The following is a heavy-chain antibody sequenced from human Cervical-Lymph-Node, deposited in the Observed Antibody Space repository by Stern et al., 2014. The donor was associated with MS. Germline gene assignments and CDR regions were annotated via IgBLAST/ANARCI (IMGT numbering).Heavy chain of an antibody. CDR1: GYTFTNNW. J-gene: IGHJ4*02. CDR3: ARQGCGSTSCHSIDY. V-gene: IGHV5-51*04. D-gene: IGHD2-2*02. Sequence: EVQLLESGAEVKKPGESLKISCKGSGYTFTNNWIAWVRQMPGKGLECMGIIYPPDSNTRYSPSFQGQVTISVAKHSTPAYLQWSSLTASDSAMYYCARQGCGSTSCHSIDYWGQGTLITVSS. CDR2: IYPPDSNT.